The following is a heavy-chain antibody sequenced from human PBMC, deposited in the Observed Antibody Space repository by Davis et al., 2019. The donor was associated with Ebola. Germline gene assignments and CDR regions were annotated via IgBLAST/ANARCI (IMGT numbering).Heavy chain of an antibody. Sequence: GESLKISCAASGFTFSSYWMHWVRQTPGKGLVWVSRINTDGSFTDYADSVKGRFTISRDNAKNSLYLQMNNLRAEDTALYYCVRDATRGGDFDYWGQGTLVTVSS. CDR1: GFTFSSYW. V-gene: IGHV3-74*01. CDR3: VRDATRGGDFDY. CDR2: INTDGSFT. J-gene: IGHJ4*02. D-gene: IGHD2-15*01.